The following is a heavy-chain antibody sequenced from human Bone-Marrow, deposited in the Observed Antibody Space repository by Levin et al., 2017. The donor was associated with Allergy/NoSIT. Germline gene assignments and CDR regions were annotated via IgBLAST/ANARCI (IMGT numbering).Heavy chain of an antibody. CDR2: IKQDGSEK. J-gene: IGHJ4*02. Sequence: GGSLRLSCAASGFTFSSYWMSWVRQAPGKGLEWVANIKQDGSEKYYVDSVKGRFTISRDNAKNSLYLQMNSLRAEDTAVYYCARSPQLVPEWSLGDDYWGQGTLVTVSS. D-gene: IGHD3-3*01. V-gene: IGHV3-7*03. CDR1: GFTFSSYW. CDR3: ARSPQLVPEWSLGDDY.